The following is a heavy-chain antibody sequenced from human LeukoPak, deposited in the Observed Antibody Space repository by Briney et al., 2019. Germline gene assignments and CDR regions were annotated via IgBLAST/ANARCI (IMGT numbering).Heavy chain of an antibody. Sequence: GGSLRLSCAASGFTFSSYWMSRVRQAPGKGLEWVANIKQDGSEKYYVDSVKGRFTISRDNAKNSLYLQMNSLRAEDTAVYYCARSPAPLTIVVVPAAGFDYWGQGTLVTVSS. CDR2: IKQDGSEK. D-gene: IGHD2-2*01. CDR1: GFTFSSYW. CDR3: ARSPAPLTIVVVPAAGFDY. J-gene: IGHJ4*02. V-gene: IGHV3-7*01.